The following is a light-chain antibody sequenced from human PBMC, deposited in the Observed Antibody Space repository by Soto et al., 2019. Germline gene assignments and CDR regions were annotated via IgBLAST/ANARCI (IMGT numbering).Light chain of an antibody. Sequence: DIQLTQSPSFLSASVGDRVTITCRASQGISSYLAWYHQKPVKAPKLLISTSSTLQSGVPSRFSGSGSGTEFTLISSLLHPDDSVSYYQQQLNKSPRTFGQGTKVDIK. CDR1: QGISSY. CDR3: QQLNKSPRT. CDR2: TSS. J-gene: IGKJ1*01. V-gene: IGKV1-9*01.